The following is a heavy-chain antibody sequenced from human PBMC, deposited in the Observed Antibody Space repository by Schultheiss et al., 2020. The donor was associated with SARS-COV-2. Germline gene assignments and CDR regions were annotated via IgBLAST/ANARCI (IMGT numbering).Heavy chain of an antibody. CDR1: GDSISSYY. Sequence: SQTLSLTCTVSGDSISSYYWSWIRQPPGKGLEWIGYIYYSGSTNYNPSLKSRVTISVDTSKNQFSLKLSSVTAADTAVYYCARRDIVVVPAAMSGYGMDVWGQGTTVTVSS. CDR2: IYYSGST. CDR3: ARRDIVVVPAAMSGYGMDV. J-gene: IGHJ6*02. D-gene: IGHD2-2*01. V-gene: IGHV4-59*12.